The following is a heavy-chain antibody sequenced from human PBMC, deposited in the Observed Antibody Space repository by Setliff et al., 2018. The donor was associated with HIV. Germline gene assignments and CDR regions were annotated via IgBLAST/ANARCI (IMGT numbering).Heavy chain of an antibody. Sequence: GKSLKISCAASGFTFSSYAMSWVRQTPEKGLEWVSIITSGGSTYYADSAKGRFIISRDNSQNTLYLQMNSLRADDTAIYYCAKGFRPVDTALVSGPTYWGQGIRVTVSS. CDR2: ITSGGST. CDR1: GFTFSSYA. V-gene: IGHV3-23*01. CDR3: AKGFRPVDTALVSGPTY. J-gene: IGHJ4*02. D-gene: IGHD5-18*01.